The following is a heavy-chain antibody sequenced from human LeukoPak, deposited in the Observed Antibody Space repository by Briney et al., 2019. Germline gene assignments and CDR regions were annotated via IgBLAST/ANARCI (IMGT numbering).Heavy chain of an antibody. CDR1: GGSFSGYY. CDR3: ARTAYDSSGYYDY. Sequence: SETLSLTCAVYGGSFSGYYWSWIRQPPGKGLEWIGEINHSGSTNYNPSLKSRVTISVDTSKNQFSLKLSSVTAADTAVYYCARTAYDSSGYYDYWGQGTLVTVSS. CDR2: INHSGST. D-gene: IGHD3-22*01. V-gene: IGHV4-34*01. J-gene: IGHJ4*02.